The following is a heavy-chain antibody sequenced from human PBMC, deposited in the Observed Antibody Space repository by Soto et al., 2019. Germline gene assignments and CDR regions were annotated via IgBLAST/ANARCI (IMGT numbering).Heavy chain of an antibody. J-gene: IGHJ4*02. V-gene: IGHV3-23*01. Sequence: GGSLRLSCAASGFTFSNYAMSWVRQAPGKGPEWVSAISGSGDKTYYVDSVKGRFTISRDNSKNTVSLQMNSLRADDTAVYYCAKGGRQWLVTSDFNYWGQGALVTVSS. D-gene: IGHD6-19*01. CDR1: GFTFSNYA. CDR3: AKGGRQWLVTSDFNY. CDR2: ISGSGDKT.